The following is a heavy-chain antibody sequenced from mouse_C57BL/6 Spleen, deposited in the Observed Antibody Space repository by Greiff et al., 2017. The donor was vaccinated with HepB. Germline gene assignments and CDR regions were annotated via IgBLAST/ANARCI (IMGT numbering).Heavy chain of an antibody. CDR1: GFTFSSYA. CDR3: ARDRTMVTTYFDY. J-gene: IGHJ2*01. CDR2: ISDGGSYT. D-gene: IGHD2-2*01. Sequence: VQLQQSGGGLVKPGGSLKLSCAASGFTFSSYAMSWVRQTPEKRLEWVATISDGGSYTYYPDNVKGRFTISRDNAKNNLYLQMSHLKSEDTAMYDCARDRTMVTTYFDYWGQGTTLTVSS. V-gene: IGHV5-4*01.